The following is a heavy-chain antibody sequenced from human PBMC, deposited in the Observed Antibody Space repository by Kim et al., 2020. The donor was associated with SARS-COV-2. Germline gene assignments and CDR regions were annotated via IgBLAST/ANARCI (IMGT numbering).Heavy chain of an antibody. Sequence: SETLSLTCTVPGGSISIYYWSWIRQPPGKGLEWIGSMYYGGGTNHNPSLKSRLTISIDTSKNQFSLKLRSVTTADTAVYYCARSPDTLGYCSGGSCVGEIDFWGQGTLVTVSS. CDR3: ARSPDTLGYCSGGSCVGEIDF. CDR2: MYYGGGT. D-gene: IGHD2-15*01. V-gene: IGHV4-59*13. J-gene: IGHJ4*02. CDR1: GGSISIYY.